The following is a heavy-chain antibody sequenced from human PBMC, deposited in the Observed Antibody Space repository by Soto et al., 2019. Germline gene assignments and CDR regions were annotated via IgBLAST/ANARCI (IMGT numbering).Heavy chain of an antibody. CDR2: ISSSSSYI. Sequence: GGSLRLSCAASGFTFSSYSMNWVRQAPGKGLEWVSSISSSSSYIYYADSVKGRFTISRDNSKNSLYLQMNSLRAEEKGVYYCARPYSSGWYGNAFDIGGREKMVTVS. V-gene: IGHV3-21*01. D-gene: IGHD6-19*01. CDR1: GFTFSSYS. J-gene: IGHJ3*02. CDR3: ARPYSSGWYGNAFDI.